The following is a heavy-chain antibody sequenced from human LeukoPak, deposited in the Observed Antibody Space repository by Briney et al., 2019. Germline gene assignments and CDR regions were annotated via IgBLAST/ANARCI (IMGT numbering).Heavy chain of an antibody. CDR1: GFTFGDYA. CDR2: IKSKVYGETI. J-gene: IGHJ4*02. CDR3: SRASFGVVVNMYYFDY. V-gene: IGHV3-49*04. Sequence: PGGSLRLSCAASGFTFGDYAMGWVRQAPGKGLEWLSFIKSKVYGETIEYAASVKGRFTISRDDSKSIAYLHMNSLETEDTAIYFCSRASFGVVVNMYYFDYWGLGTLVTVSS. D-gene: IGHD3-3*01.